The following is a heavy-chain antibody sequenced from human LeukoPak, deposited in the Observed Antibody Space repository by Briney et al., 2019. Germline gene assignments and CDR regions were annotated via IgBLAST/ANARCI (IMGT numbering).Heavy chain of an antibody. CDR1: GFTFSNFE. CDR3: VLRSSWNYYMDV. Sequence: PGGSLRLSCVASGFTFSNFEMNWVRQAPGKGLEWVSYISSPGTHIYYADSVEGRFTISRDNGKNPLYLQMNSLRAEDTAVYYCVLRSSWNYYMDVWGKGTTVAVSS. J-gene: IGHJ6*03. D-gene: IGHD6-13*01. V-gene: IGHV3-48*03. CDR2: ISSPGTHI.